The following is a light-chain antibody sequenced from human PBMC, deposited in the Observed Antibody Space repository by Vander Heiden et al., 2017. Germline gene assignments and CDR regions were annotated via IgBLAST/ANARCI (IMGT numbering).Light chain of an antibody. CDR1: QSVSSSY. J-gene: IGKJ2*01. V-gene: IGKV3-20*01. CDR3: QQYGSSPWYT. Sequence: EIVLPQSPGTLSLSPGERATLSCRASQSVSSSYLAWYQQKPGQAPRLLIYGASSRATGIPDRFSGSGSGTDFTLTISRLEPEDVAVYYCQQYGSSPWYTFGQGTKLEIK. CDR2: GAS.